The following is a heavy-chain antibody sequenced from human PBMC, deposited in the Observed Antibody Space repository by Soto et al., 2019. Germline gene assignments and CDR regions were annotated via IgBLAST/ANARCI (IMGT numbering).Heavy chain of an antibody. CDR1: GFTFGSHA. J-gene: IGHJ4*02. CDR3: AKGGGGHTIAAARFEY. D-gene: IGHD6-13*01. V-gene: IGHV3-23*01. CDR2: LSGSGANT. Sequence: EGQMLESGGGLVQPGGSLRLSCAASGFTFGSHAMSWVRQAPGKGLEWVSGLSGSGANTYYANSVKGRFTISRDNSKNPLYLKMNTLRAEDTAVYYCAKGGGGHTIAAARFEYWGQGTLVTVSS.